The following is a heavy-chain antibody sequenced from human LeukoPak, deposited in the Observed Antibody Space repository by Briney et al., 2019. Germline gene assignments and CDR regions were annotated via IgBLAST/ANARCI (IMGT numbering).Heavy chain of an antibody. J-gene: IGHJ4*02. Sequence: SETLSHTCTVSGGSISGYFWSWLRQPPGKGLEWIAYIHYSGSTNYNPSLKSRLTISADTSKNQFSLRLSSVTAADTALYYCARHRDGDTYPLDSWGQGTLVTVSS. D-gene: IGHD5-24*01. CDR2: IHYSGST. V-gene: IGHV4-59*01. CDR1: GGSISGYF. CDR3: ARHRDGDTYPLDS.